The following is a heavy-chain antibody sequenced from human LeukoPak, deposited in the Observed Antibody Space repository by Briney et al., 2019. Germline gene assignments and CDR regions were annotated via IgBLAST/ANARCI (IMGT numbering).Heavy chain of an antibody. CDR3: ARDFHRRLYDSSAYYPY. CDR1: GFTFSSYG. Sequence: PEGSLRLSCAASGFTFSSYGMSWVRQAPGKGLEWVSAISGSGGSTYYADSVKGRFTISRDNSKNTLYLQMNSLRAEDTAVYYCARDFHRRLYDSSAYYPYWGQGTLVTVSS. J-gene: IGHJ4*02. V-gene: IGHV3-23*01. D-gene: IGHD3-22*01. CDR2: ISGSGGST.